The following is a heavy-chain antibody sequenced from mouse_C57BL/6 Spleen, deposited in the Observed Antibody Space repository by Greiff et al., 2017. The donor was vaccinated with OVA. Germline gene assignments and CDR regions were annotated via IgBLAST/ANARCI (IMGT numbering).Heavy chain of an antibody. CDR2: IHPNSGST. D-gene: IGHD2-12*01. J-gene: IGHJ2*01. V-gene: IGHV1-64*01. CDR3: ARDDYSAFDY. CDR1: GYTFTSYW. Sequence: QVQLQQPGAELVKPGASVKLSCKASGYTFTSYWMHWVKQRPGQGLEWIGMIHPNSGSTNYNEKFKSKATLTVDQSSSTAYMQLSSLTSEDSAVYYCARDDYSAFDYWGQGTTLTVSS.